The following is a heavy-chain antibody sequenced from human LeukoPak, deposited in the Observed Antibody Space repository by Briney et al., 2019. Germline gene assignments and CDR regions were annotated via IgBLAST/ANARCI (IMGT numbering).Heavy chain of an antibody. CDR2: IYYSGST. V-gene: IGHV4-39*07. J-gene: IGHJ4*02. CDR1: GGSISNSDYY. CDR3: ARRQWLVSDFDY. D-gene: IGHD6-19*01. Sequence: SETLSLTCTVSGGSISNSDYYWGWIRQPPGKGLEWIGNIYYSGSTYYNPSLKSRVTISVDTSKNQFSLKLSSVTAADTAVFYCARRQWLVSDFDYWGQGTLVTVSS.